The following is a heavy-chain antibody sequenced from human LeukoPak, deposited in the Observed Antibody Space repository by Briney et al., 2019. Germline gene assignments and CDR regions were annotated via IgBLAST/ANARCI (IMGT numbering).Heavy chain of an antibody. J-gene: IGHJ5*02. CDR3: ARTYGSGEGWFDP. CDR1: GFTFSSYA. V-gene: IGHV3-21*05. D-gene: IGHD3-10*01. CDR2: ISSSSSYT. Sequence: PGRSLRLSCAASGFTFSSYAMHWVRQAPGKGLEWVSYISSSSSYTNYADSVKGRFTISRDNAKNSLYLQMNSLRAEDTAVYFCARTYGSGEGWFDPWGQGTLVTVSS.